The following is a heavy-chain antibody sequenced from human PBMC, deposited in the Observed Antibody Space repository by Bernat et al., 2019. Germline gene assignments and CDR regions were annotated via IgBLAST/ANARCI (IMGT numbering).Heavy chain of an antibody. CDR1: GFTFSSYV. CDR3: AREALFGPPTVTTESYAFDI. Sequence: QVQLVESGGGVVQPGRSLRLSCAASGFTFSSYVMHWVRQAPGKGLEWVAVISYDGSNKYYADSVKGRFTISRDNSKNTLYLQMNSLRAEDTAVYYCAREALFGPPTVTTESYAFDIWGQGTMVTFSS. D-gene: IGHD4-17*01. V-gene: IGHV3-30*01. J-gene: IGHJ3*02. CDR2: ISYDGSNK.